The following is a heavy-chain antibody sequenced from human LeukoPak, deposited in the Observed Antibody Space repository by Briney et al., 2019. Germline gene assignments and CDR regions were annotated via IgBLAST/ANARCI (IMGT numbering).Heavy chain of an antibody. Sequence: GASVKVSCKASGYTFTNYVMNWVRQALGQGLEWMGWINTNTVNPTYAQGFTGRFVFSLDTSVSTAYLQITSLKAEDTAVYYCARNQGDSGWFPLDYWGQGTLVTVSS. J-gene: IGHJ4*02. V-gene: IGHV7-4-1*02. CDR1: GYTFTNYV. CDR3: ARNQGDSGWFPLDY. D-gene: IGHD6-19*01. CDR2: INTNTVNP.